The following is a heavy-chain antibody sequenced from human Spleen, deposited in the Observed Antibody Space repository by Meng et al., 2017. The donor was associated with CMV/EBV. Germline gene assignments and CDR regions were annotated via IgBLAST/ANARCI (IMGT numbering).Heavy chain of an antibody. J-gene: IGHJ6*02. CDR2: IYHSEST. CDR3: ARDHTPAAAFDYYYYGLDV. D-gene: IGHD6-13*01. CDR1: GGSISSYY. V-gene: IGHV4-59*12. Sequence: SETLSLTCTVSGGSISSYYWNWIRQPPGKGLEWIGEIYHSESTNNNPSLESRVTISVDKSKNQFSLKLTSVTAADTAVYYCARDHTPAAAFDYYYYGLDVWGQGTTVTVSS.